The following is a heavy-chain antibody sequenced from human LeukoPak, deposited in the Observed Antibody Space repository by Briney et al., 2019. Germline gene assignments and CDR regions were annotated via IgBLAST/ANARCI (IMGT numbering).Heavy chain of an antibody. CDR1: GFSVNSVYH. Sequence: PSETLSLTCTVSGFSVNSVYHWGWIRQPPGKGLEWIGSIYHSGSAYYNPSLKTRVTISVDTSSNQFSLKLSSVTAADTAVYYCARDHGYDSNAYYHDYFDYWGQGTLVTVSS. CDR2: IYHSGSA. D-gene: IGHD3-22*01. V-gene: IGHV4-38-2*02. CDR3: ARDHGYDSNAYYHDYFDY. J-gene: IGHJ4*02.